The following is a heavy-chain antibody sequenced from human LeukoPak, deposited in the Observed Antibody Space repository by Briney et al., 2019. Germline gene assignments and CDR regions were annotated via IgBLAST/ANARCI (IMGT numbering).Heavy chain of an antibody. J-gene: IGHJ3*02. D-gene: IGHD3-10*01. Sequence: SETLSLTCTVSGGSISSYYWSWIRQPPGKGLEWIGYIFHSGSTNYNPSLKRRVTISVGTSKNQVSLKLSSVTAADTAVYYCGRHGGATMVRGVLVDAFDIWGQGTMVTVSS. CDR1: GGSISSYY. CDR3: GRHGGATMVRGVLVDAFDI. V-gene: IGHV4-59*08. CDR2: IFHSGST.